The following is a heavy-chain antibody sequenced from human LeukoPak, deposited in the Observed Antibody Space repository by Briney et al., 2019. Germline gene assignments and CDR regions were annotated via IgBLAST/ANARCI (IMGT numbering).Heavy chain of an antibody. J-gene: IGHJ6*02. Sequence: ASVKVSCKASGYTFTSYTMNWVRQAPGQGLEWMGWINTNTGNPTYAQGFTGRFVFSLYTSVSTAYLQISSLKAEDTAVYYCARDHRDYSSSWSFYFYYGMDVWGQGTTVTVSS. CDR2: INTNTGNP. CDR1: GYTFTSYT. D-gene: IGHD6-13*01. V-gene: IGHV7-4-1*02. CDR3: ARDHRDYSSSWSFYFYYGMDV.